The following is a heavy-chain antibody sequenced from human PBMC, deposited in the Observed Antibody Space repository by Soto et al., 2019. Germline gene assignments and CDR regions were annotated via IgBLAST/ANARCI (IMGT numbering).Heavy chain of an antibody. Sequence: ASVKVSCKASGGTFSNYAINWVRQAPGQGLEWTGGIIPLFGTPNYAQKFQGRVTFTAHKSTSTAYMELRSLRSDDTAVYYCARGWETVGTTTPFAYWGQGTLVTVSS. V-gene: IGHV1-69*06. CDR2: IIPLFGTP. J-gene: IGHJ4*02. D-gene: IGHD1-26*01. CDR3: ARGWETVGTTTPFAY. CDR1: GGTFSNYA.